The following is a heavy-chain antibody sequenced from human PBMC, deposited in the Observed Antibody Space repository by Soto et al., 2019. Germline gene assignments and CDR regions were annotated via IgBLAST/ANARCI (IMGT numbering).Heavy chain of an antibody. CDR1: GFTFSSYG. V-gene: IGHV3-33*01. CDR3: ASQYCGSTRCYAVY. J-gene: IGHJ4*02. D-gene: IGHD2-2*01. Sequence: GGSLRLSCAASGFTFSSYGMHWVRQAPGKGLEWVAVIWYDGSNKYYADSVKGRVTISRDNSKNTLYLQMNSLRAEETAVYFCASQYCGSTRCYAVYWGQGSLVTVCS. CDR2: IWYDGSNK.